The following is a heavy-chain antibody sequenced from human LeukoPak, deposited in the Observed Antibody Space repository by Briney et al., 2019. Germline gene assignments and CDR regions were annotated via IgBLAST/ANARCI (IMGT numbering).Heavy chain of an antibody. J-gene: IGHJ4*02. Sequence: SETLSLTCAVYGGSFSGYYWSWIRQPPGKGLEWIGEINHSGSTNYNPFLKSRVTISVDTSKNQFSLKLSSVTAADTAVYYCARRKDTFGGVIARWEYYDYWGQGTLVTVSS. CDR2: INHSGST. V-gene: IGHV4-34*01. D-gene: IGHD3-16*02. CDR1: GGSFSGYY. CDR3: ARRKDTFGGVIARWEYYDY.